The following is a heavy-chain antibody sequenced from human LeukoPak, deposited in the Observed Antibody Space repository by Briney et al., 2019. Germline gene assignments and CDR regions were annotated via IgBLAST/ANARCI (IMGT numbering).Heavy chain of an antibody. Sequence: GGSLRLSCAASGFTFSTYGMHWVRQAPGKGLEWVSGISGSGSSTYYADSVKGRFTISRDNSKNTLYLQMNSLRAEDTAVYYCAKTISVRRYFEYWGQGTLVTVSS. D-gene: IGHD3-3*01. CDR1: GFTFSTYG. J-gene: IGHJ4*02. CDR2: ISGSGSST. V-gene: IGHV3-23*01. CDR3: AKTISVRRYFEY.